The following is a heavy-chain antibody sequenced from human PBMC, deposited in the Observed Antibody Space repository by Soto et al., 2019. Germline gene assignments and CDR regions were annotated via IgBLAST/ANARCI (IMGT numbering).Heavy chain of an antibody. CDR3: ARGPRGYVYYHGMDV. CDR2: TFSRGSA. J-gene: IGHJ6*02. V-gene: IGHV4-4*09. CDR1: GDSIGNSH. Sequence: SETLSLTCTVSGDSIGNSHWSWIRQPPGKGLEWIGLTFSRGSATYNPSLKSRVTTSVDTSKNQLSLKLTSVTAADTAVYFCARGPRGYVYYHGMDVWGQGTTVTVSS. D-gene: IGHD3-16*01.